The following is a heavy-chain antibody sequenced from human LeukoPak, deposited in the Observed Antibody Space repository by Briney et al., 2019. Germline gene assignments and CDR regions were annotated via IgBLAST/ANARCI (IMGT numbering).Heavy chain of an antibody. V-gene: IGHV1-69*06. D-gene: IGHD2-2*01. CDR2: IIPIFGTA. CDR1: GGTFSSYA. J-gene: IGHJ4*02. Sequence: ASVKVSCKASGGTFSSYAISWVRQAPGQGLEWMGGIIPIFGTANYAQKFQGRVTITADKSTSTAYMELSSLRSEDTAVYYCARDLDDCSRTSCHYGDWGQGTLVTVSS. CDR3: ARDLDDCSRTSCHYGD.